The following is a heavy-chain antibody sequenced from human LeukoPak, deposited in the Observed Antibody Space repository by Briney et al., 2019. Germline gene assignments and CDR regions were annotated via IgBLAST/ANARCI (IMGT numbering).Heavy chain of an antibody. J-gene: IGHJ3*02. CDR1: GGSISSSSYY. CDR2: IYYSGST. CDR3: ARLSITMVRGSAFDI. D-gene: IGHD3-10*01. V-gene: IGHV4-61*01. Sequence: PSETLSLTCTVSGGSISSSSYYWSWIRQPPGKGLEWIGYIYYSGSTNYNPSLKSRVTISVDTSKNQFSLKLSSVTAADTAVYYCARLSITMVRGSAFDIWGQGTMVTVSS.